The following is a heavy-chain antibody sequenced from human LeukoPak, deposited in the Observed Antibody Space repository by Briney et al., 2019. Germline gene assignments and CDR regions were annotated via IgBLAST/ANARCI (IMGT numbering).Heavy chain of an antibody. V-gene: IGHV4-30-4*01. CDR1: GGSISSGDYH. Sequence: SQTLSLTCTVSGGSISSGDYHWIWIRQPPGQGLEWIGYIYYSGSTYYNPSLKSRVTISVDTSKNQFSLKLSSVTAADTAVYYCAREGGYCSSTSCYGDAFDIWGQGTMVTVSS. CDR3: AREGGYCSSTSCYGDAFDI. CDR2: IYYSGST. J-gene: IGHJ3*02. D-gene: IGHD2-2*01.